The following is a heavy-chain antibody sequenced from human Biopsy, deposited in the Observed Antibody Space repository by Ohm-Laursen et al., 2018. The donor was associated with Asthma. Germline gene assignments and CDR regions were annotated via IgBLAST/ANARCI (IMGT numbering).Heavy chain of an antibody. V-gene: IGHV3-30*03. CDR1: GFTLTTYA. Sequence: SLRLSCAASGFTLTTYAIHWVRQAPGKGLEWVAVISYDGSTKYSADSVKGRFIVSRDISKNILSLQMNSLRPEDTAVYYCARDVVWFREVGGMDVWGQGTTVTVPS. CDR2: ISYDGSTK. J-gene: IGHJ6*02. D-gene: IGHD3-10*01. CDR3: ARDVVWFREVGGMDV.